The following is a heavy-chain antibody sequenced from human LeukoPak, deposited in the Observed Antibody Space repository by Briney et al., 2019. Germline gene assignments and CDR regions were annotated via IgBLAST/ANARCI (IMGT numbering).Heavy chain of an antibody. D-gene: IGHD3-3*01. CDR1: GYTFTGYY. Sequence: ASVKVSCKASGYTFTGYYMHWVRQAPGQGLEWMGWINPNSGGTNYAQKFQGRVTMTRDTSISTAYMELSRLRSDDTAVSYCARYITIFGVVTYTHMDVWGKGTTVTVSS. V-gene: IGHV1-2*02. CDR2: INPNSGGT. CDR3: ARYITIFGVVTYTHMDV. J-gene: IGHJ6*03.